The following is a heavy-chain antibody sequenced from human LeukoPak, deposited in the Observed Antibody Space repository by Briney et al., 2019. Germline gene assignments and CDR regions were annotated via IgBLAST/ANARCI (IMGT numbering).Heavy chain of an antibody. CDR1: GFTFSDYY. V-gene: IGHV3-11*04. D-gene: IGHD6-13*01. J-gene: IGHJ5*02. Sequence: PGGSLRLSCAASGFTFSDYYMSWIRQAPGKGLEWVSYISSSGSTIYYADSVKGRFTISRDNAKNSLYLQMNSLRAEDTAVYYCARAYSSSWYHRFWFDPWGQGTLVTVSS. CDR3: ARAYSSSWYHRFWFDP. CDR2: ISSSGSTI.